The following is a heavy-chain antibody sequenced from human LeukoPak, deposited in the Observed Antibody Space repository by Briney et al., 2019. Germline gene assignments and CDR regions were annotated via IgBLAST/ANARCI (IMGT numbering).Heavy chain of an antibody. CDR2: INKGGSEK. Sequence: GGSLRLSCAGSGFSITNYWMTWVRQAPGKGLEWVAIINKGGSEKYFVDSVKGRFSISRDNAKNSVYLDMNSLRVEDTAVHFCAGGLGWVFDYWGQGILVSVSS. CDR3: AGGLGWVFDY. D-gene: IGHD4-23*01. CDR1: GFSITNYW. V-gene: IGHV3-7*04. J-gene: IGHJ4*02.